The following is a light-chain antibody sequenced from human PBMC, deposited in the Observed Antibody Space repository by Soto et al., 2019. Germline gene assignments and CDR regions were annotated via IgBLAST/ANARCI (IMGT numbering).Light chain of an antibody. V-gene: IGKV3-15*01. Sequence: EIVLTQSPGTLSLSPGERATLSCRASQSFATNLAWYQQKPGQPPRLLIYGASTRATGIPARFSGSGSGTEFTLTISSLQSEDFAVYYCQQYNNWPQWTFGQGTKVDIK. CDR1: QSFATN. CDR2: GAS. J-gene: IGKJ1*01. CDR3: QQYNNWPQWT.